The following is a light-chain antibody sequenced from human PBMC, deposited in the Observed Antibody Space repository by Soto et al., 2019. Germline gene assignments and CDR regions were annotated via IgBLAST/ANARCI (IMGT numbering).Light chain of an antibody. Sequence: ERVMTQSPATLSVSPGERATLSCRASQSVGSNLAWHQQKPGQGPRLLIYGASTRATGIPVRFSSSGSGTEFTLTISSLQSEDFAVYYCQQYNNWPQTFGQGTKLEIK. CDR3: QQYNNWPQT. J-gene: IGKJ2*01. CDR2: GAS. V-gene: IGKV3-15*01. CDR1: QSVGSN.